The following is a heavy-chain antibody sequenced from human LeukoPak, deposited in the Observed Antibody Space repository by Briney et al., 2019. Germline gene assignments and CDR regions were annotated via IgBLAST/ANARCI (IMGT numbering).Heavy chain of an antibody. CDR3: ARARESGYRGSYQNYYGMDV. Sequence: AASVKVSCKASGYTFTSYYMHWVRQAPGQGLEWMGIINPSGGSTSYAQKFQGRVTMTRDTSTSTVYMELSSLRSEDTAVYYCARARESGYRGSYQNYYGMDVWGQGTTVTVSS. D-gene: IGHD1-26*01. CDR2: INPSGGST. V-gene: IGHV1-46*01. J-gene: IGHJ6*02. CDR1: GYTFTSYY.